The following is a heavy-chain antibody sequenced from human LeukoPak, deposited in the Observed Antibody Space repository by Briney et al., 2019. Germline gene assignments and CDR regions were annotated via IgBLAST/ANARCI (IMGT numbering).Heavy chain of an antibody. CDR3: ARGLGYCTSTTCLLPFDY. CDR1: GFTFSSYS. J-gene: IGHJ4*02. CDR2: IYSGGST. V-gene: IGHV3-53*01. Sequence: PGGSLRLSCAASGFTFSSYSMNWVRQAPGKGLECVSAIYSGGSTYYADSVKGRFTVSRDNSKNTLYLQMNSLRAEDTAMYYCARGLGYCTSTTCLLPFDYWGQGTLVTVSS. D-gene: IGHD2-2*01.